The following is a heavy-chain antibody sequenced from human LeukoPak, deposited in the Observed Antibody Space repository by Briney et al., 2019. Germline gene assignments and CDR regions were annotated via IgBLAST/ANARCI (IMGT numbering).Heavy chain of an antibody. D-gene: IGHD6-13*01. CDR1: GGSISSYY. V-gene: IGHV4-4*07. CDR2: IYTSGST. J-gene: IGHJ6*02. CDR3: ARASSSSGPLNTPYYYYYGMDV. Sequence: SETLSLTCTVSGGSISSYYWSWIRQPAGKGLEWIGRIYTSGSTNYNPSLKSRVTMSVDTSKNQFSLKLSSVTAADTAVYYCARASSSSGPLNTPYYYYYGMDVWGQGTTVTVSS.